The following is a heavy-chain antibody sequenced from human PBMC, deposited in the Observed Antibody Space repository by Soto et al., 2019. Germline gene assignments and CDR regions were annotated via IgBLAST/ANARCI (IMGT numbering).Heavy chain of an antibody. Sequence: QVQLVESGGGVVQPGRSLRLSCAASGFTFSSHSIQWVRQAPGKGLEWVAVISYDGSTKYYADSVKGRFTISRDKSKNTAYLQMNGLRAEDTAVFYCAREWSTSGDLDYWGQGTLVTVSS. CDR1: GFTFSSHS. CDR2: ISYDGSTK. J-gene: IGHJ4*02. CDR3: AREWSTSGDLDY. D-gene: IGHD3-10*01. V-gene: IGHV3-30-3*01.